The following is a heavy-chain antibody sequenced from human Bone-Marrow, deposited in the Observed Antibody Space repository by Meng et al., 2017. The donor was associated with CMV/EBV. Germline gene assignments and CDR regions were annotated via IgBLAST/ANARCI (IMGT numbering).Heavy chain of an antibody. CDR2: ISSSSGTI. V-gene: IGHV3-48*04. J-gene: IGHJ4*02. D-gene: IGHD1-26*01. CDR1: RFTFSSYS. Sequence: GESLKISCAASRFTFSSYSMNWVRQAPGKGLEWISYISSSSGTIYYADSVKGRFTISRDNAKNSLYLQMNSLRVEDTAVYFCARGGGTYSGDYWGQGTRVTVSS. CDR3: ARGGGTYSGDY.